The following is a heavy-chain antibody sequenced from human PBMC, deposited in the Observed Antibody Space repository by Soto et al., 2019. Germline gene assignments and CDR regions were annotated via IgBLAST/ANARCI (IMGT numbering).Heavy chain of an antibody. CDR2: INAPGSPT. V-gene: IGHV3-23*01. D-gene: IGHD3-9*01. CDR3: AKDRHPDGIWTFDS. Sequence: GGALRLSCAASGFTFSTYTMNWGRPAPGKGLEWVSGINAPGSPTYYAASVKGRFTVSRDNSKKMLFLQMNSLRDEDTAVYYCAKDRHPDGIWTFDSWGPGTLVTVSS. CDR1: GFTFSTYT. J-gene: IGHJ4*02.